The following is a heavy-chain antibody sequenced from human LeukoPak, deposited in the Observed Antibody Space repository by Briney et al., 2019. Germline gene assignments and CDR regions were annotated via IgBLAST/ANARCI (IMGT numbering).Heavy chain of an antibody. CDR1: GGSISSSSYY. V-gene: IGHV4-39*01. CDR2: IYYSGST. CDR3: ARHVAPFGELLSKQDYFDY. J-gene: IGHJ4*02. D-gene: IGHD3-10*01. Sequence: PSETLSLTCTVSGGSISSSSYYWGWIRQPPGKGLEWIGSIYYSGSTYYNPSLKSRVTISVDTSKNQFSLKLSSVTAADTAVYYCARHVAPFGELLSKQDYFDYWGQGTLVTVSS.